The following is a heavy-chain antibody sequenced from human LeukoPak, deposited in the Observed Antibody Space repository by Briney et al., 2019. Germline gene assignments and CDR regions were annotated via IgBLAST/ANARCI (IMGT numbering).Heavy chain of an antibody. CDR1: GFTFSDHY. V-gene: IGHV3-72*01. CDR2: TRNKANSYTT. Sequence: GGSLRLSCAASGFTFSDHYMDWVRQAPGKGLEWVGRTRNKANSYTTEYAASVKGRFTISRDDSKNSLYLQMNSLKTEDTAVYYCARPAYCGGDCFTAHDAFDIWGQGTMVTVSS. D-gene: IGHD2-21*02. J-gene: IGHJ3*02. CDR3: ARPAYCGGDCFTAHDAFDI.